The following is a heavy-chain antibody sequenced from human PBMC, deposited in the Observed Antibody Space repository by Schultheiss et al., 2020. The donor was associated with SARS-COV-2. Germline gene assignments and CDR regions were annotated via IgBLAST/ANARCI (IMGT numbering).Heavy chain of an antibody. V-gene: IGHV4-59*08. CDR3: VRARTDYEDYYFDQ. J-gene: IGHJ4*01. D-gene: IGHD4-17*01. CDR1: GASVADYS. CDR2: VHYSDGT. Sequence: SETLSLTCTVSGASVADYSWAWIRQPPGEGLEWVGLVHYSDGTSQNPSLKGRAAFSVDTSKSQFTVRLSSVTAADTAVYYCVRARTDYEDYYFDQWGHGTLVTVSS.